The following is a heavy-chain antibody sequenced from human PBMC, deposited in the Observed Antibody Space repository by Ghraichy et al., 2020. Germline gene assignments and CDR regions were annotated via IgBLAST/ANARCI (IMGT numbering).Heavy chain of an antibody. V-gene: IGHV1-69*04. CDR1: GGTFSSYA. CDR2: IIPFLDLA. Sequence: SVKVSCKASGGTFSSYAISWVRQAPGQGLEWMGRIIPFLDLANYAQKFQGRVTITADKSTSTAYMELSSLRFEDTAVYYCAGSQGDAYNILGGGYYYYGMDVWGQGTTVTVSS. CDR3: AGSQGDAYNILGGGYYYYGMDV. J-gene: IGHJ6*02. D-gene: IGHD5-24*01.